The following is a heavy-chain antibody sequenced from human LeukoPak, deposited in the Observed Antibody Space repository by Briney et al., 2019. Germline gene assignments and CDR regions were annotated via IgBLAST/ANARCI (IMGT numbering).Heavy chain of an antibody. D-gene: IGHD3-3*01. Sequence: GRSLRLSCTASGFTSGFSFDDSGMNWVRQVPGKGLEWVAGISRNGGRTGYADSVKGRFTISRDNPRNSLHLQLDSLRVEDTAFYYCVKDSNYDFWSGYYKGFDHWGQGTLVSVSS. CDR2: ISRNGGRT. J-gene: IGHJ4*02. CDR3: VKDSNYDFWSGYYKGFDH. CDR1: GFSFDDSG. V-gene: IGHV3-20*04.